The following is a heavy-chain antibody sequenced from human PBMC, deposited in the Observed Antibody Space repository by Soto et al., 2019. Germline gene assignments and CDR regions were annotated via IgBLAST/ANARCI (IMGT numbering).Heavy chain of an antibody. Sequence: SETLSLTCTVSGGSVSSGSYYWSWIRQPPGKGLEWIGYMYYSGSTNYNPFLKSRVTISVDKSKNQFSLKLSSVTAADTAVYYCARDLGSAGIDYWGQGTLVTVPQ. D-gene: IGHD2-15*01. CDR1: GGSVSSGSYY. CDR2: MYYSGST. CDR3: ARDLGSAGIDY. V-gene: IGHV4-61*01. J-gene: IGHJ4*02.